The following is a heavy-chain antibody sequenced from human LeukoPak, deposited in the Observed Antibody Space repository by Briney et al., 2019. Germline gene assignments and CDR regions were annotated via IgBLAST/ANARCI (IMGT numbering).Heavy chain of an antibody. Sequence: GGSLRLSCAASGFTFSSYGMHWVRQAPGRGLEWVAFIRYDGSNKYYADSVKGRFTISRDNSKNTLYLQMNSLRAEDTALYYCAKVHVPTMIRGVVSSDWGQGTLVTVSS. CDR2: IRYDGSNK. D-gene: IGHD3-10*01. CDR3: AKVHVPTMIRGVVSSD. J-gene: IGHJ4*02. CDR1: GFTFSSYG. V-gene: IGHV3-30*02.